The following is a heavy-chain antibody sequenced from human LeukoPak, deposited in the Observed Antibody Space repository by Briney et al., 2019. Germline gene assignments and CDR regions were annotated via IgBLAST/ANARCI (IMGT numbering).Heavy chain of an antibody. V-gene: IGHV1-18*01. Sequence: ASVKVSCKASGYTFTSYGISWVRQAPGQGLEWMGWISAYNGNTNYAQKLQVRVTMTTDTSTSTAYMELRSLRSDDTAVYYCARDRTGVHYPALTGTTAGDYWGQGTLVTVSS. CDR3: ARDRTGVHYPALTGTTAGDY. CDR2: ISAYNGNT. D-gene: IGHD1-7*01. CDR1: GYTFTSYG. J-gene: IGHJ4*02.